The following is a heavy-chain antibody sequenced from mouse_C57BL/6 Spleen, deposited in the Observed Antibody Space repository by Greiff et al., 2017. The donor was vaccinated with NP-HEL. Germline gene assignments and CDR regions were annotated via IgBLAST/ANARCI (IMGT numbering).Heavy chain of an antibody. V-gene: IGHV1-7*01. CDR2: INPSSGYT. J-gene: IGHJ3*01. CDR3: ARSPYGSSYWFAD. D-gene: IGHD1-1*01. Sequence: QVQLQQSGAELAKPGASVKLSCKASGYTFTSYWMHWVKQRPGQGLEWIGYINPSSGYTKYNQKFKDKATLIADKSSSTAYMQRSSLTYEDSAVYYCARSPYGSSYWFADWGQGTLVTVSA. CDR1: GYTFTSYW.